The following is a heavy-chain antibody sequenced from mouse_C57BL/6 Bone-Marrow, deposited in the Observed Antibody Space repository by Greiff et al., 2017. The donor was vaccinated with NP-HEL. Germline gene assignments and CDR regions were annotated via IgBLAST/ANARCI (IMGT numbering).Heavy chain of an antibody. CDR3: ARPDYGRGYFDV. D-gene: IGHD1-1*01. J-gene: IGHJ1*03. CDR1: GFTFSSYG. V-gene: IGHV5-6*01. Sequence: EVKVVESGGDLVKPGGSLKLSCAASGFTFSSYGMSWVRQTPDKRLEWVATISSGGSCTYYPDSVKGRFTNSRDNAKYTLYLQLSSQKSEDTAMDFWARPDYGRGYFDVWGTGTTVTVSS. CDR2: ISSGGSCT.